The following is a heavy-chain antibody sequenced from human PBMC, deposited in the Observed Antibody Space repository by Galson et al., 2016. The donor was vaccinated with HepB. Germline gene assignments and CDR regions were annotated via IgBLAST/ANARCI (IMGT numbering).Heavy chain of an antibody. CDR3: ATAYFNGCRCPMWAAFDI. Sequence: SLRLSCAASGFSVSNNYMRWVRQAPGKGLECVSVIYNDGNAFYAGSVRGRFTTTRRDSKNPLYLQMSGLRAEDTALLYCATAYFNGCRCPMWAAFDIWGRGTMVSVSS. J-gene: IGHJ3*02. D-gene: IGHD2-15*01. V-gene: IGHV3-53*04. CDR2: IYNDGNA. CDR1: GFSVSNNY.